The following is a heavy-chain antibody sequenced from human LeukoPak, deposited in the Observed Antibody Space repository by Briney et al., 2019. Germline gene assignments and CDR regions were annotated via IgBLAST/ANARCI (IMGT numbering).Heavy chain of an antibody. CDR1: GGTFSSYA. D-gene: IGHD6-6*01. J-gene: IGHJ4*02. Sequence: ASVKVSCKASGGTFSSYAISWVRQAPGQGLEWMGGIIPIFGTANYAQKFQGRVTITADESTSTAYMELSSLRSEDTAVYYCATDRYSSSPRYFDYWGQGTLVTVSS. V-gene: IGHV1-69*13. CDR2: IIPIFGTA. CDR3: ATDRYSSSPRYFDY.